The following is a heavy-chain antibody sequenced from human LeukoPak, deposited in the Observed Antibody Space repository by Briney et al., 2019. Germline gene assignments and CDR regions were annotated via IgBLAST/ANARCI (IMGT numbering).Heavy chain of an antibody. CDR1: GGSISRSRDY. CDR2: IYYSGST. CDR3: ARGGGYDGGDFDY. V-gene: IGHV4-39*07. Sequence: SETLSLTCTVSGGSISRSRDYWGWIRQPPGKGLEWIGSIYYSGSTYYNPSLKSRVTISGDTSKNRFSLKLSSVTAADTAIYYCARGGGYDGGDFDYWGQGSLVTVSS. D-gene: IGHD5-12*01. J-gene: IGHJ4*02.